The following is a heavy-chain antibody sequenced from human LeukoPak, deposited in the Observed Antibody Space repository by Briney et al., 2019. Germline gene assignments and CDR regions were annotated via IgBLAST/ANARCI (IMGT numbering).Heavy chain of an antibody. J-gene: IGHJ6*03. CDR2: IYHSGST. CDR3: ARVRLGATEDYYYYYMDV. V-gene: IGHV4-38-2*02. D-gene: IGHD1-26*01. CDR1: GYSISSGYY. Sequence: SETLSLTCTVSGYSISSGYYWGWIRQPPGKGLEWIGSIYHSGSTYYDPSLKSRVTISVDTSKNQFSLKLSSVTAADTAVYYCARVRLGATEDYYYYYMDVWGKGTTVTISS.